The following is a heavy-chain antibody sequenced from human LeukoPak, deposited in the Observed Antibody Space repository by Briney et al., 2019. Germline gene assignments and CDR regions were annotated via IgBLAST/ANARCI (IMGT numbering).Heavy chain of an antibody. CDR2: MNPNTGRT. Sequence: ASVKVSCKASRYTFTSYDINWVREAAGQGLEWMGWMNPNTGRTGYAQKFQGRVTMTRDASINTAYMELSNLRPEDTAIYYCARLSQTPHHYGNGGYYYLGYWGQGTPVTVSS. D-gene: IGHD3-22*01. V-gene: IGHV1-8*01. CDR3: ARLSQTPHHYGNGGYYYLGY. CDR1: RYTFTSYD. J-gene: IGHJ4*02.